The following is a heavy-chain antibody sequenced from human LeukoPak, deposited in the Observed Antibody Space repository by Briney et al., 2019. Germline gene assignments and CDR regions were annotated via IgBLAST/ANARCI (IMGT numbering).Heavy chain of an antibody. J-gene: IGHJ4*02. CDR3: ARDITHYGDFDY. D-gene: IGHD4-17*01. CDR2: IYYSGST. Sequence: SETLSLTCTVSGGSISSGDYYWSWIRQPPGKGLEWIGYIYYSGSTYYNPSLKSRVTLSVDTSKNQFSLKLSSVTAADTAVYYCARDITHYGDFDYWGQGTLVTVSS. V-gene: IGHV4-30-4*08. CDR1: GGSISSGDYY.